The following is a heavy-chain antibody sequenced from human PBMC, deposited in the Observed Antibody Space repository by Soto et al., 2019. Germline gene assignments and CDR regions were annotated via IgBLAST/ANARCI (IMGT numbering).Heavy chain of an antibody. V-gene: IGHV6-1*01. D-gene: IGHD3-22*01. CDR3: ARSGTYYYDSSGSFDY. Sequence: PSQTLSLTCAISGDSVSSNSAAWNWIRQSPSRGLEWLGRTYYRSKWYNDYAVSVKSRITINPDTSKNQFSLQLNSVTPEDTAVYYCARSGTYYYDSSGSFDYWAQGTLVTGSS. CDR1: GDSVSSNSAA. CDR2: TYYRSKWYN. J-gene: IGHJ4*02.